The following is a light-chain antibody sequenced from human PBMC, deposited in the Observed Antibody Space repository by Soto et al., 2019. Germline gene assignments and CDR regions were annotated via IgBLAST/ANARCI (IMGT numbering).Light chain of an antibody. Sequence: EIVLTQSPCTLSMSPGERGTLSCRASQSVSKNYLAWYQQKPGQAPRLLIYGASSRATGIPDRFSGSGSGTDFTLTISRLEPEDFAVYSCQQYASSPLTFGGGTKVEIK. CDR3: QQYASSPLT. CDR1: QSVSKNY. J-gene: IGKJ4*01. V-gene: IGKV3-20*01. CDR2: GAS.